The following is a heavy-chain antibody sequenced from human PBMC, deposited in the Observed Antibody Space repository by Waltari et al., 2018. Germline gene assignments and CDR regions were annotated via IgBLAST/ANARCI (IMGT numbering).Heavy chain of an antibody. Sequence: QVQLVQSGAEVKKPGASVKVSCKASGYTFTSYAMHWVRQAPGQRLEWMGWINAGNGNTKYAQECQGRVTITRDTSASTAYMELSSLRSEDMAVYYCARDNDTAFDIWGQGTMVTVSS. CDR1: GYTFTSYA. D-gene: IGHD3-22*01. J-gene: IGHJ3*02. CDR3: ARDNDTAFDI. V-gene: IGHV1-3*03. CDR2: INAGNGNT.